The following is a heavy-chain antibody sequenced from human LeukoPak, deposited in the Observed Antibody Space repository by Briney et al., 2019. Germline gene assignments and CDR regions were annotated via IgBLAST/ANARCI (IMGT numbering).Heavy chain of an antibody. CDR2: ISSSSTTI. CDR3: ARGTLVIATWGDYYGMDV. CDR1: GFTFSTYS. J-gene: IGHJ6*02. D-gene: IGHD3-22*01. Sequence: GGSLRLSCAASGFTFSTYSMNWVRQAPGKGLEWVSYISSSSTTIYYADSVKGRFTISRDNAKNSLYLQMNSLRDEDAAVYYCARGTLVIATWGDYYGMDVWGQGTTVTVSS. V-gene: IGHV3-48*02.